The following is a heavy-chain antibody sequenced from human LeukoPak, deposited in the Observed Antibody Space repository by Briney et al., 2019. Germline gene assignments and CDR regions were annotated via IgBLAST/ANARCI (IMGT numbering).Heavy chain of an antibody. Sequence: SETPSLTCTVSGGSISSYYWSWIRQPPGKGLEWIGYIYYSGSTNYNPSLKSRVTISVDTSKNQFSLKLSSVTAADTAVYYCARSWFLGDGFDYWGQGTLVTVSS. V-gene: IGHV4-59*08. CDR1: GGSISSYY. J-gene: IGHJ4*02. CDR2: IYYSGST. CDR3: ARSWFLGDGFDY. D-gene: IGHD5-24*01.